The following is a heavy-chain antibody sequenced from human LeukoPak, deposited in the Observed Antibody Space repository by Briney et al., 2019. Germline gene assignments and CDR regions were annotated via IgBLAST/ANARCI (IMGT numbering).Heavy chain of an antibody. CDR1: GLTVSSNY. V-gene: IGHV3-53*01. Sequence: GGSLRLSCAASGLTVSSNYMSWVRQAPGKGLEWVSVIYSGGSTYYADSVKGRFTISRDNSKNTLYLQMNSLRAEDTAVYYCARGVLTGTTSYFDCWGQGTLVTVSS. J-gene: IGHJ4*02. CDR2: IYSGGST. CDR3: ARGVLTGTTSYFDC. D-gene: IGHD1-7*01.